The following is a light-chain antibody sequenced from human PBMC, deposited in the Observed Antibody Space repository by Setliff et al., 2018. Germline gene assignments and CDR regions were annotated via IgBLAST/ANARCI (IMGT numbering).Light chain of an antibody. CDR3: GSFTSTTTFYV. J-gene: IGLJ1*01. CDR1: YSDIGGHDR. V-gene: IGLV2-18*02. CDR2: EVF. Sequence: QSVLTQPPSVSGSPGQSVTISCSGTYSDIGGHDRVSWYQQPPGAAPKLIIYEVFNRPSGVPDRFSGSKSGTTASLTISGLLAEDEADYFCGSFTSTTTFYVFGPGTKVTV.